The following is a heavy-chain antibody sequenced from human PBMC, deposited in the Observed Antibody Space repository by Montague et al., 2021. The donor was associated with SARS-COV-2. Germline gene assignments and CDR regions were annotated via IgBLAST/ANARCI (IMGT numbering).Heavy chain of an antibody. CDR1: GGSISSGSYY. D-gene: IGHD2-2*01. Sequence: TLSLTCTVSGGSISSGSYYWSWIRQPAGKGLEWIGRIYTSGSTNYNPSLKSRVTISVDTSKNQFSLKLSSVTAADTAVYYCARGGWGGTDCSSTSCKPHYHYYGMDVWGQGTTVTVSS. J-gene: IGHJ6*02. V-gene: IGHV4-61*02. CDR2: IYTSGST. CDR3: ARGGWGGTDCSSTSCKPHYHYYGMDV.